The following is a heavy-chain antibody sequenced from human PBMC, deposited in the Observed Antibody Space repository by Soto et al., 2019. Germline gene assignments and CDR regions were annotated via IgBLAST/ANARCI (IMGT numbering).Heavy chain of an antibody. V-gene: IGHV3-23*01. J-gene: IGHJ4*02. D-gene: IGHD2-15*01. CDR2: ISGPGATT. CDR1: GFIFSSYA. Sequence: GGSLRLSCAASGFIFSSYAMSWVRQAPGKGLEWVSTISGPGATTYYADSVKGRFTISRDNSKTTLYLQMSSLRAEDTAIYFCARRQNCGAASCSFDYWGQGTLVTVSS. CDR3: ARRQNCGAASCSFDY.